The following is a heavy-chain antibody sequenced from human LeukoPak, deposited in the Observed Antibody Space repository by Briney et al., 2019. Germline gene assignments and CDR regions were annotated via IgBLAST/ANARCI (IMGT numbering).Heavy chain of an antibody. D-gene: IGHD3-10*01. V-gene: IGHV3-74*01. Sequence: GGSLRLSCAASGFTFSSYWMHWVRQAPGKGLVWVSRINSDGSTTSYADAVKGRFTISRDNAKSTLYLQMNSLRAEDTAVYYCAKASRRVRGVIILSKTYYYYYMDVWGKGTTVTISS. CDR3: AKASRRVRGVIILSKTYYYYYMDV. CDR1: GFTFSSYW. J-gene: IGHJ6*03. CDR2: INSDGSTT.